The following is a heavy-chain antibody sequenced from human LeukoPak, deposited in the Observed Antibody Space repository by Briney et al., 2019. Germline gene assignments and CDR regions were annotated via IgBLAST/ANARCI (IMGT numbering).Heavy chain of an antibody. D-gene: IGHD3-3*01. J-gene: IGHJ3*01. CDR3: ARDGDDFRSGNYQYAFDL. CDR2: ISSTSGNI. CDR1: GFTFKNFD. V-gene: IGHV3-48*01. Sequence: PGGSLRLSCAASGFTFKNFDMSWVRQSPGEGLEWLSYISSTSGNIYYADSVEGRFTISRDNAKNSLYLQMNSLRAEDTAVYYCARDGDDFRSGNYQYAFDLWGQGTMVTVSS.